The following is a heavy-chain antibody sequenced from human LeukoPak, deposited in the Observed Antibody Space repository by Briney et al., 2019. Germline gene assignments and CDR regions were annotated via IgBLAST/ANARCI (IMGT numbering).Heavy chain of an antibody. Sequence: QTLSLTCAISGDSISSNSAAWHWIRQSPSRGLEWLGRTYYRSKWYNDYAVSVNSRITINPDTSKNQFSLQRNSVTPEDSAVYFCARKSGGAFDYWGQGTLVTVSS. CDR2: TYYRSKWYN. CDR1: GDSISSNSAA. J-gene: IGHJ4*02. V-gene: IGHV6-1*01. CDR3: ARKSGGAFDY. D-gene: IGHD3-16*01.